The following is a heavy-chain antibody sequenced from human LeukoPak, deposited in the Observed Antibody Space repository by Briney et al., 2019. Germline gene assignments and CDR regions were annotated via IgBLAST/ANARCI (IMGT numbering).Heavy chain of an antibody. D-gene: IGHD2-21*01. V-gene: IGHV4-61*09. Sequence: PSQTLSLTCTVSGGSISSRNYFWTWIRQPAGKGLEWIGHIDTSGSTKYNPSLKTRVTISVDTSKKQFSLKLRSVTAADTAVYYCVRVIQHRNWCFDLWGRGTLVTVSS. CDR3: VRVIQHRNWCFDL. J-gene: IGHJ2*01. CDR1: GGSISSRNYF. CDR2: IDTSGST.